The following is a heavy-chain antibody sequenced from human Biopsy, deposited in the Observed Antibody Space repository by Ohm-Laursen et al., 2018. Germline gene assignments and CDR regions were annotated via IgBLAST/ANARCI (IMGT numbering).Heavy chain of an antibody. CDR3: ARGSGYFKLDV. D-gene: IGHD5-12*01. CDR2: INQSGST. Sequence: SDTLSLTCAVYGESFNGYYWSWIRQPPGKGLEWIGEINQSGSTKYNPSLKRRATLSADSSNSQFSLRLTSVTAADTAIYYCARGSGYFKLDVWGQGTTVTVSS. V-gene: IGHV4-34*01. J-gene: IGHJ6*02. CDR1: GESFNGYY.